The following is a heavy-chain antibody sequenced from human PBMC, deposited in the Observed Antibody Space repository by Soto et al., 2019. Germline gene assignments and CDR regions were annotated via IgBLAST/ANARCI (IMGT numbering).Heavy chain of an antibody. D-gene: IGHD2-15*01. CDR2: IIPIFGTA. Sequence: PSVKVSCKASGGTVSSYAISWVGQAPGQGLEWMGGIIPIFGTANYAQKFQGRVTITADKSTSTAYMELSSLRSEDTAVYYCARGVVSGEVNWFDPWGQGTLVTVSS. CDR1: GGTVSSYA. V-gene: IGHV1-69*06. CDR3: ARGVVSGEVNWFDP. J-gene: IGHJ5*02.